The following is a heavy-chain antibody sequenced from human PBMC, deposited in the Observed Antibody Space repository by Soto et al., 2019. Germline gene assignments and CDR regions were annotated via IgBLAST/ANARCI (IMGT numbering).Heavy chain of an antibody. V-gene: IGHV4-39*01. CDR2: IYYSGST. CDR1: GGSISSSSYY. J-gene: IGHJ6*03. CDR3: ARQGGGDYSNFPNYYYYYMDV. D-gene: IGHD4-4*01. Sequence: SETLSLTCTVSGGSISSSSYYWGWIRQPPGKGLEWIGSIYYSGSTYYNPSLKSRVTISVDTSKNQFSLKLSSVTAADTAVYYCARQGGGDYSNFPNYYYYYMDVWGKGTTVTVSS.